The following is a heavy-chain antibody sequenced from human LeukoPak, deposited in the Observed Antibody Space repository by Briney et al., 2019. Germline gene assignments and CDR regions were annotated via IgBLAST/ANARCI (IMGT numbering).Heavy chain of an antibody. J-gene: IGHJ5*02. V-gene: IGHV3-11*01. CDR3: ATDGAGFDT. CDR2: INIGGTNT. CDR1: GFTFNDYY. Sequence: PGGSLRLSCAASGFTFNDYYTSWIRQAPGKGLEWLSYINIGGTNTHYADSVKGRFTISRDNAKKSLYLEMNNLRAEDTAVSHCATDGAGFDTWGQGVLVTVSS.